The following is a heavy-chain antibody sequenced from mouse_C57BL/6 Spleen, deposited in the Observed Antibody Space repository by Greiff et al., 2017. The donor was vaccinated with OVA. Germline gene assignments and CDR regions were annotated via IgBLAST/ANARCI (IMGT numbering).Heavy chain of an antibody. CDR2: IYPASGST. J-gene: IGHJ2*01. D-gene: IGHD3-1*01. Sequence: QVQLQQPGAELVKPGASVQMSCKASGYTFTSYWITWVKQRPGQGLEWIGEIYPASGSTNYNEKFKSKATLTVDTSSSTAYMQLSSLTSEDSAVYYCRHDFDYWGQGTTLTVSS. CDR1: GYTFTSYW. CDR3: RHDFDY. V-gene: IGHV1-55*01.